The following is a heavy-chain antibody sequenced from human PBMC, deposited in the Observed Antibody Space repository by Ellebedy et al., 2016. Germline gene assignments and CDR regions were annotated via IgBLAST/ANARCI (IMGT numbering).Heavy chain of an antibody. J-gene: IGHJ6*02. V-gene: IGHV1-58*01. CDR3: AADVGYV. CDR1: GFTLSSSS. CDR2: IVVGSGNT. D-gene: IGHD3-10*01. Sequence: SVKVSCXASGFTLSSSSVQWIRQARGQRLEWIGWIVVGSGNTNYARKFQERVTFTRGMPTSTAYMELSSLRSEDTAVYYCAADVGYVWGQGTTVTVSS.